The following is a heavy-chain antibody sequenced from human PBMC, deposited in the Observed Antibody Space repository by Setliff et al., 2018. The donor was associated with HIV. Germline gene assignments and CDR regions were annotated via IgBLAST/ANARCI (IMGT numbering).Heavy chain of an antibody. CDR1: RGSFSHYY. V-gene: IGHV4-34*01. J-gene: IGHJ2*01. Sequence: SETLSLTCAVYRGSFSHYYWTWTRQSPGKGLEWIAEINQERTTFYNPSLKSRVTMSLDTSRNEVSLRLSSVTAADTATYFCARVRFNFDNVRCFDLWGPGTLVTVSS. CDR3: ARVRFNFDNVRCFDL. CDR2: INQERTT. D-gene: IGHD1-20*01.